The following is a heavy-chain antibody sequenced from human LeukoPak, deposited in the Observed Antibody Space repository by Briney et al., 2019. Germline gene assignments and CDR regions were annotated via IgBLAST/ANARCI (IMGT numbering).Heavy chain of an antibody. D-gene: IGHD2-21*01. CDR2: ISHDGGRP. CDR3: AKGRTIWWWFDASAI. CDR1: GFTFSSYG. J-gene: IGHJ4*02. V-gene: IGHV3-30*18. Sequence: GGSLRLSCAASGFTFSSYGMHWVRQAPGKGLEWVAVISHDGGRPSYADSVKGRFTISRDNSKNTLYLQMSSLGPEDTAVYYCAKGRTIWWWFDASAIWGQGTLVTVSS.